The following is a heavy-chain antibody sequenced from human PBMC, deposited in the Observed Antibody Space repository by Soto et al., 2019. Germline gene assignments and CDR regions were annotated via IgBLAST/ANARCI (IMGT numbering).Heavy chain of an antibody. CDR2: INAGNVNT. J-gene: IGHJ4*02. CDR3: ARPAVMSFGY. Sequence: QVQLVQSGAEVKKPGASVKVSCKASGYTFTSYAMHWVRQAPGQRLEWMGWINAGNVNTKYSQKFQGRVTITRDTSASTAYMELSSLRSEDTAVYYCARPAVMSFGYWGQGTQVTVSS. D-gene: IGHD3-16*01. CDR1: GYTFTSYA. V-gene: IGHV1-3*01.